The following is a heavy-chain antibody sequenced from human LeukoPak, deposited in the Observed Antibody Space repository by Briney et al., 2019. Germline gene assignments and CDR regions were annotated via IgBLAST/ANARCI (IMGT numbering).Heavy chain of an antibody. CDR3: ATDSITQDGYNSFDY. V-gene: IGHV1-24*01. Sequence: ASVKVSCKVSGYTLTELSMHWVRQAPGKGLEWMGGFDPEDGETIYAQKFQGRVTMTEDTSADTAYMELSSLRSEDTAVYYCATDSITQDGYNSFDYWGQGTLVTVSS. CDR2: FDPEDGET. CDR1: GYTLTELS. D-gene: IGHD5-24*01. J-gene: IGHJ4*02.